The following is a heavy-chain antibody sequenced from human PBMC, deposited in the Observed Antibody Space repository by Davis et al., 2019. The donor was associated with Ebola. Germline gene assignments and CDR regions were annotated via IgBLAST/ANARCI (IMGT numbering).Heavy chain of an antibody. V-gene: IGHV1-2*02. CDR2: INANNGAT. D-gene: IGHD4-23*01. J-gene: IGHJ3*02. CDR3: ASGLGWELLRRNEAFDI. CDR1: GLTFTGHF. Sequence: ASVKVSCKASGLTFTGHFIQWVRQAPGRGLEWMGWINANNGATRSAENFQGRVTMTRDTSISTAYMEVNTLRSDDTAVYYCASGLGWELLRRNEAFDIWGRGTLVTVSS.